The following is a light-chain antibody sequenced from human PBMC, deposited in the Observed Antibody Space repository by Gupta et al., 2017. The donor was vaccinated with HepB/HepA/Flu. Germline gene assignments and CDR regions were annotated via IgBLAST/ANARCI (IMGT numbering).Light chain of an antibody. J-gene: IGKJ1*01. CDR1: QNVSNNY. CDR3: QQYATLWT. CDR2: NTF. V-gene: IGKV3-20*01. Sequence: ETVLIQSPDTLSLSPGDRATLCCRASQNVSNNYFSWHQQKPGQPPRLLRYNTFNRATGVPDRFSGSGSRTYFTLIISRLEPEDFALYYCQQYATLWTFGQGTKVEIK.